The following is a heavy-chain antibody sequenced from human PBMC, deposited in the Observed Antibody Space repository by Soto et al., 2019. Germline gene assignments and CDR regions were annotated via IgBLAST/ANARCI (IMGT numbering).Heavy chain of an antibody. D-gene: IGHD6-13*01. Sequence: GGSLRLSCAASGFTFSTYGMHWVRQAPGKGLEWVAVIWYDGSNKYYADSVKGRFTISRDNSKNTVHVQMDSLRAEDTAVYYCARDLWQQRGYFDFWGQGTLVTVSS. J-gene: IGHJ4*02. CDR1: GFTFSTYG. CDR2: IWYDGSNK. V-gene: IGHV3-33*01. CDR3: ARDLWQQRGYFDF.